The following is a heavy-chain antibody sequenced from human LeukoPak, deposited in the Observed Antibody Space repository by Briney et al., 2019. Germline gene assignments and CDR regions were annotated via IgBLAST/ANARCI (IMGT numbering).Heavy chain of an antibody. Sequence: GGSLTLSCAASGFTLNHYAMIWLGQAPAKGLEWVSSISGRGETTYYSDSAKGRFTISRNNSQNTLYLQMNSLRAEDTAVYYCARDYADYVGYFFFDYWGQGTLVTVSS. CDR2: ISGRGETT. V-gene: IGHV3-23*01. CDR3: ARDYADYVGYFFFDY. J-gene: IGHJ4*02. CDR1: GFTLNHYA. D-gene: IGHD4-17*01.